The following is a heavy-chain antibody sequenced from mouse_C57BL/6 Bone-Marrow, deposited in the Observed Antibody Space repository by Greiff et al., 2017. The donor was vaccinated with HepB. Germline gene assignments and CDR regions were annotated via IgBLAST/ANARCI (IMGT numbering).Heavy chain of an antibody. CDR1: GFTFSSYT. CDR2: ISGGGGKT. CDR3: ARQGDYDGDFDY. J-gene: IGHJ2*01. D-gene: IGHD2-4*01. Sequence: EVQGVESGGGLVKPGGSLKLSCAASGFTFSSYTMSWVRQTPEKRLEWVATISGGGGKTYDPDSVKGRFTISRDNAKNTLYLQMSSLRSEDTALYYCARQGDYDGDFDYWGQGPTLTVSS. V-gene: IGHV5-9*01.